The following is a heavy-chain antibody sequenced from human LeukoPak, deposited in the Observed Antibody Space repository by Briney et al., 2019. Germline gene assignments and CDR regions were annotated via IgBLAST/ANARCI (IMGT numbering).Heavy chain of an antibody. CDR3: AREWFGELI. D-gene: IGHD3-10*01. Sequence: PGGSLRLSCAASGFTFSSYAMSWVRQAPGKGLEWISFIRHDSSDIYYADSVKGRFTISRDNAKNSLYLHMNSLRADDTAVYYCAREWFGELIWGQGTLVTVSS. J-gene: IGHJ4*02. CDR2: IRHDSSDI. V-gene: IGHV3-48*01. CDR1: GFTFSSYA.